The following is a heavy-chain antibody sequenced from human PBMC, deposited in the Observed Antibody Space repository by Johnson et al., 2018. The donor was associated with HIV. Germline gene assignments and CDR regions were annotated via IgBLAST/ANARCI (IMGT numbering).Heavy chain of an antibody. CDR1: GFNFNIYG. Sequence: QVQLVESGGDMVQPGRSLRLSCAASGFNFNIYGMHWVRQAPGKGLEWVAILWYDGTTAFYADSVKGRFTISRDNSKNTLYLQMNSLRAEDTAVYYCARDPSLPHVSIAADAFDIWGQGTMVTVSS. CDR3: ARDPSLPHVSIAADAFDI. J-gene: IGHJ3*02. CDR2: LWYDGTTA. D-gene: IGHD2-21*01. V-gene: IGHV3-30*19.